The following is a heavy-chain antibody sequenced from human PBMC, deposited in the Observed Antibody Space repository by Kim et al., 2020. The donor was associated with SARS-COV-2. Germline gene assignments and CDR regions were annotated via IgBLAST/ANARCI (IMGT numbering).Heavy chain of an antibody. CDR3: AKGPAYYYGSGSDY. D-gene: IGHD3-10*01. CDR2: ISGSGGST. J-gene: IGHJ4*02. Sequence: GGSLRLSCAASGFTFSSYAMSWVRQAPGKGLEWVSAISGSGGSTYYADSVKGRFTISRDNSKNTLYLQMNSLRAEDTAVYYCAKGPAYYYGSGSDYWGQGTLVTVSS. CDR1: GFTFSSYA. V-gene: IGHV3-23*01.